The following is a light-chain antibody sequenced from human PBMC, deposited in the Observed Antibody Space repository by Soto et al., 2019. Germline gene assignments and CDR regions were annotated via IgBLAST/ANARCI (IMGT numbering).Light chain of an antibody. CDR2: GAS. Sequence: EIVLTQSPGTLSLSPGERATLSCRASQSVSSSYLAWYQQKPGQAPRLLIYGASGRATGIPDRFSGSGSGTDFTLTISRLEPEDFAVYYCQQNGSSPITFGQGTRLEIK. CDR3: QQNGSSPIT. J-gene: IGKJ5*01. V-gene: IGKV3-20*01. CDR1: QSVSSSY.